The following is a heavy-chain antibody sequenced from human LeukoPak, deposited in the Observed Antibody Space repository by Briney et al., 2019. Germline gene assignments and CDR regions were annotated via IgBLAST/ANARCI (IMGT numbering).Heavy chain of an antibody. CDR2: ISSSGSTI. CDR3: AVLTYQLLDYYFDY. CDR1: GFTFSSYA. V-gene: IGHV3-48*01. D-gene: IGHD2-2*01. J-gene: IGHJ4*02. Sequence: GGSLRLSCAASGFTFSSYAMSWVRQAPGKGLEWVSYISSSGSTIYYADSVKGRFTISRDNAKNSLYLQMNSLRAEDKAVYYCAVLTYQLLDYYFDYWGQGTLVTVSS.